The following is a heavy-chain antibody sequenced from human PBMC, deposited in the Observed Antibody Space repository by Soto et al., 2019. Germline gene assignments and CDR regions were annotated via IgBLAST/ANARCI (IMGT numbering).Heavy chain of an antibody. CDR1: GGSFSGYY. CDR3: ARPRSTIFGVVRGFDY. D-gene: IGHD3-3*01. J-gene: IGHJ4*02. V-gene: IGHV4-34*01. CDR2: INHSGST. Sequence: SLTCAVYGGSFSGYYWSWIRQPPGKGLEWIGEINHSGSTNYNPSLKSRVTISVDTSKNQFSLKLSSVTAADTAVYYCARPRSTIFGVVRGFDYWGQGTLVTVSS.